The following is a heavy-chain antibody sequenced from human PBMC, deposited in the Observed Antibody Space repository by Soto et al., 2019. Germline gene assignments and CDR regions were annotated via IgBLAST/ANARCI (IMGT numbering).Heavy chain of an antibody. V-gene: IGHV3-23*01. CDR3: AKATATSGGAFEI. CDR2: ILVGGST. D-gene: IGHD1-1*01. CDR1: GFICSSYD. Sequence: VQMLESGGGLAQPGGSLRLSCAVSGFICSSYDMSWVRQAPGKGLEWVSTILVGGSTHYEDAVKGRFTISRDTSKNTVYLQMNSLTAGDTAVYYCAKATATSGGAFEIYGQGTMVTVSS. J-gene: IGHJ3*02.